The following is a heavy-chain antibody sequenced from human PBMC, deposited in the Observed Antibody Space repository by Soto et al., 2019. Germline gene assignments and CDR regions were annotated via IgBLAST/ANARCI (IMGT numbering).Heavy chain of an antibody. CDR3: AKTGEQHAVLDY. V-gene: IGHV1-3*01. J-gene: IGHJ4*02. D-gene: IGHD7-27*01. CDR1: GYTFTSYT. Sequence: QVHLVQSGAEVKNPGASVKVSCKASGYTFTSYTVHWVRQAPGQGLEWMGWINAGSGNAQYSQKFQDRVTITRDTSASTAYMEVSSLRSEDTAVYYCAKTGEQHAVLDYWGQGTLVTVSS. CDR2: INAGSGNA.